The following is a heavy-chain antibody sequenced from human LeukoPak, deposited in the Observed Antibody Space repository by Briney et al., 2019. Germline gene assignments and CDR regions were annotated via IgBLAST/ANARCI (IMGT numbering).Heavy chain of an antibody. CDR2: ISAYNGNT. Sequence: ASVTVSCKASGYTFTSYGISWVRQAPGQGLEWMGWISAYNGNTNYAQKLQGRVTMTTDTSTSTAYMELRSLRSDDTAVYYCAGGYYDSSGPNWFDPWGQGTLVTVSS. CDR1: GYTFTSYG. J-gene: IGHJ5*02. CDR3: AGGYYDSSGPNWFDP. D-gene: IGHD3-22*01. V-gene: IGHV1-18*01.